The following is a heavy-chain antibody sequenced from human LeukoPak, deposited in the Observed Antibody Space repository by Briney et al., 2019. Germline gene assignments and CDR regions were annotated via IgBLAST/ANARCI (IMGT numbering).Heavy chain of an antibody. Sequence: SETLSLTCTVSGGSISSGGYYWSWIRQPPGKGLEWIGYIYHSGSTYYNPSLKSRVTISVDRSKHQFSLKLSSVTAADTAVYYCARWRGTYGDYALGLPSPYYFDYWGQGTLVTVSS. V-gene: IGHV4-30-2*01. CDR3: ARWRGTYGDYALGLPSPYYFDY. CDR2: IYHSGST. D-gene: IGHD4-17*01. CDR1: GGSISSGGYY. J-gene: IGHJ4*02.